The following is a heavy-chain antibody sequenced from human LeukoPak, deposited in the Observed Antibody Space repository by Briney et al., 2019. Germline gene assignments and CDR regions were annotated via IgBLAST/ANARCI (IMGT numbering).Heavy chain of an antibody. D-gene: IGHD6-13*01. Sequence: SETLSLTCTVSSGSISNFYWSWIRQPPGKGLEWIGSISYSGGPNYNPSLKSRVTVSVDTSKSQFSLKLNSVTAADTAVYYCARRVAAAGPFDYWGQGTLVTVSS. CDR2: ISYSGGP. CDR1: SGSISNFY. CDR3: ARRVAAAGPFDY. V-gene: IGHV4-59*01. J-gene: IGHJ4*02.